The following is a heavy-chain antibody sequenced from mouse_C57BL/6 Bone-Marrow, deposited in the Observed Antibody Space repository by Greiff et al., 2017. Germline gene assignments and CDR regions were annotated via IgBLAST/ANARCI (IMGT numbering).Heavy chain of an antibody. Sequence: EVQLQESGPGLVKPSPTVFLTCTVTGISFTTGNYRWSWIRQFPGIKLEWIGYLYYSGTITYNPSLTSRTTITRDTPKNQFFLEMNSLTAEDTATYYCARDQGLLYFDVGGTGTTVTVSS. D-gene: IGHD2-13*01. CDR3: ARDQGLLYFDV. CDR1: GISFTTGNYR. V-gene: IGHV3-5*01. J-gene: IGHJ1*03. CDR2: LYYSGTI.